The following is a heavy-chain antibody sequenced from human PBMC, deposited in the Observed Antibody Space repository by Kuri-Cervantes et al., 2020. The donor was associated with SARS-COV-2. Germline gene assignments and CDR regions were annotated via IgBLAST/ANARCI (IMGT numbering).Heavy chain of an antibody. V-gene: IGHV1-2*02. J-gene: IGHJ4*02. Sequence: ASVKVSCKASEYTFTGYYMHWVRQAPGQGLEWMGWINPNSGGTNYAQKFQGRVTMTRDTSISIAYMELSRLRSDDTAVYYCASQGFEYQLLYGVNFDYWGQGTLVTVSS. CDR2: INPNSGGT. CDR3: ASQGFEYQLLYGVNFDY. CDR1: EYTFTGYY. D-gene: IGHD2-2*02.